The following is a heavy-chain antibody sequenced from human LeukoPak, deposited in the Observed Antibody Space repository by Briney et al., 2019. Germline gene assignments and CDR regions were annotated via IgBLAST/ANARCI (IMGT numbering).Heavy chain of an antibody. V-gene: IGHV4-31*06. CDR3: SGGFSFDY. CDR2: IYYSGST. J-gene: IGHJ4*02. Sequence: SETLSLTCTISGGSISTSTYYWGWIRQHPGKGLEWIGYIYYSGSTYYNPSLKSRVTISVDTSKNQFSLKLSSVTAADTAVYYCSGGFSFDYWGQGTLVTVSS. D-gene: IGHD6-19*01. CDR1: GGSISTSTYY.